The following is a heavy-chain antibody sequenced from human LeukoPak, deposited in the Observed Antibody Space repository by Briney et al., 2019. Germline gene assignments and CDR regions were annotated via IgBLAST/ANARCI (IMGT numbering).Heavy chain of an antibody. CDR3: ATGIPVAGAYDY. Sequence: SETLSLTCTVSGGSISSYYWSWIRQPPGKGLEWIGYIYYSGSTNYNPSLKSRVTISVDTSKNQFSLKLSSVTAADTAVYYCATGIPVAGAYDYWGQGTLVTVSS. V-gene: IGHV4-59*01. J-gene: IGHJ4*02. CDR1: GGSISSYY. CDR2: IYYSGST. D-gene: IGHD6-19*01.